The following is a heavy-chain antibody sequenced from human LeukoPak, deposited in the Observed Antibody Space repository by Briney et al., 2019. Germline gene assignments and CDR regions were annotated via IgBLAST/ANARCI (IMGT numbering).Heavy chain of an antibody. J-gene: IGHJ4*02. CDR1: GGTFSSYA. CDR2: ISAYNGNT. D-gene: IGHD3-3*01. Sequence: ASVKVSCKASGGTFSSYAISWVRQAPGQGLEWMGWISAYNGNTNYAQKLQGRVTMTTDTSTSTAYMELRSLRSDDTAVYYCARYGHYDFWSGHRTFDYWGQGTLVTVSS. V-gene: IGHV1-18*01. CDR3: ARYGHYDFWSGHRTFDY.